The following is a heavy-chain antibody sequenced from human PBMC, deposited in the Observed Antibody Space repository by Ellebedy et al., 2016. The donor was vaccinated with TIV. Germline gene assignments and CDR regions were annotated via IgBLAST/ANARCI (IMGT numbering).Heavy chain of an antibody. CDR2: IYYSGGT. CDR1: GGSISSSNYY. V-gene: IGHV4-39*07. D-gene: IGHD6-19*01. Sequence: SETLSLTCTVSGGSISSSNYYWGWIRQPPGKGLEWIAGIYYSGGTYYNPSLKSRVTISVDTSKNQFSLRLSSVTAADTAVYYCAEGRSGWYYFDYWGQGTLVTVSS. J-gene: IGHJ4*02. CDR3: AEGRSGWYYFDY.